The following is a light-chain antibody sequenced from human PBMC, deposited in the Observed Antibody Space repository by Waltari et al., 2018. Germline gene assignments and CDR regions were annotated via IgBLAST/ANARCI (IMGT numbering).Light chain of an antibody. V-gene: IGKV3-11*01. CDR2: DAS. CDR3: QHRVSWPLT. Sequence: LLLPQSPASLSLSPGETATLPCRASQVVDNLSGWYQQKPGQAPRLVIHDASNRAPGFPARFSGSAAGTDFTLTISSLEPEDFAVYYCQHRVSWPLTFGGGTKVEL. CDR1: QVVDNL. J-gene: IGKJ4*01.